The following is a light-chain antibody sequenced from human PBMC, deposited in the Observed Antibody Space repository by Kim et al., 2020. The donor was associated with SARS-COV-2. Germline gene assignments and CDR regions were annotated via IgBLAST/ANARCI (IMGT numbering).Light chain of an antibody. V-gene: IGLV3-19*01. CDR1: SLRSYY. J-gene: IGLJ2*01. Sequence: VALGQTVRITCQGDSLRSYYATWYQQKPGQAPILVLYGKNNRPSGIPDRFSGSSSGNTASLTITGTQAGDEADYYCNSRDSNDNVLFGGGTKLTVL. CDR2: GKN. CDR3: NSRDSNDNVL.